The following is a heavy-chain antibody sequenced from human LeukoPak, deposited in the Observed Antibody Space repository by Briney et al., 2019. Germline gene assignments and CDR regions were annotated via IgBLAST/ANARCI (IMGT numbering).Heavy chain of an antibody. CDR3: ARGRRGYSSYYYYYYMDV. CDR1: GFTVSSNY. V-gene: IGHV3-53*01. D-gene: IGHD5-18*01. Sequence: GGSLRLSCAASGFTVSSNYMSWVRQALGKGLEWVSVIYSGGSTYYADSVKGRFTISRDNSKNTLYLQMNSLRAEDTAVYYCARGRRGYSSYYYYYYMDVWGKGTTVTISS. J-gene: IGHJ6*03. CDR2: IYSGGST.